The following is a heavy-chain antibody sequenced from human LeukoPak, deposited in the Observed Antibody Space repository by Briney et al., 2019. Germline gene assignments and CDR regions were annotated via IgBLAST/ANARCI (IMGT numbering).Heavy chain of an antibody. D-gene: IGHD3-22*01. Sequence: PGGSLRLSCAASGISFSSNGMHWVRQAPGKGLEWVAVIWYDGSNKYYVDSVKGRFTISRDNSKKTLYLQMNSLRADDTAVYYCARDNYHDGSGYGPLDYWGQGTLVTVSS. CDR3: ARDNYHDGSGYGPLDY. CDR2: IWYDGSNK. CDR1: GISFSSNG. J-gene: IGHJ4*02. V-gene: IGHV3-33*01.